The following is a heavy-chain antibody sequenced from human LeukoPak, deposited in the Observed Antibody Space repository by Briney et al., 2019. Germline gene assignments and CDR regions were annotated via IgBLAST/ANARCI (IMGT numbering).Heavy chain of an antibody. CDR3: AREDGGYSYGYLYYFDY. V-gene: IGHV1-2*02. CDR2: INPNSGGT. D-gene: IGHD5-18*01. J-gene: IGHJ4*02. Sequence: GASVKVSCKASGYTFTGYYMHWVRQDPGQGLEWMGWINPNSGGTNYAQKFQGRVTMTRDTSISTAYMELGRLRSDDTAVYYCAREDGGYSYGYLYYFDYWGQGTLVTVSS. CDR1: GYTFTGYY.